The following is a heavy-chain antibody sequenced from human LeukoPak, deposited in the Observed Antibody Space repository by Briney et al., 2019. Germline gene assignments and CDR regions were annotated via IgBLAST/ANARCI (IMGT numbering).Heavy chain of an antibody. CDR3: ARDNTIFGVLSAFDI. J-gene: IGHJ3*02. V-gene: IGHV4-39*07. Sequence: SETLSLTCTVSGGSISSSSYYWGWIRQPPGKGLEWIGSIYYSGSTYYNPSLKSRVTISVDTSKNQFSLKLSSVTAADTALYYCARDNTIFGVLSAFDIWGQGTMVTVSS. CDR2: IYYSGST. D-gene: IGHD3-3*01. CDR1: GGSISSSSYY.